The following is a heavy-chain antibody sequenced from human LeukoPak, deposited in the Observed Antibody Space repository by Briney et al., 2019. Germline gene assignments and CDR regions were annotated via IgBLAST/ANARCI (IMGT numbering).Heavy chain of an antibody. Sequence: PSETLSLTCTVSGGSITNYYWSWLRQPPGKGLEGIGYIHYSESTKYKSSLKSRVTISVDTSKNQFSLKLNSVTAADTAVYYCARGKEVITMLRGLKPGYYFDYWGQGTLVTVSS. J-gene: IGHJ4*02. CDR2: IHYSEST. CDR1: GGSITNYY. D-gene: IGHD3-10*01. V-gene: IGHV4-59*01. CDR3: ARGKEVITMLRGLKPGYYFDY.